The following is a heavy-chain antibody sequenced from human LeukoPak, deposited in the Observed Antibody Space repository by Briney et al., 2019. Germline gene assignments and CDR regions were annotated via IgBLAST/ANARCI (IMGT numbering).Heavy chain of an antibody. CDR1: GFTFSNYA. Sequence: PGRSLRLSCAATGFTFSNYAIHWGRQAPAKGLEWVAFISDDGSRQHYADSVKGRFTNSRDNSKNTLNLQMNSLRAEDPAGYYCVKDRTGTYTLDYWGQGTLVTVSS. CDR2: ISDDGSRQ. D-gene: IGHD3-10*01. CDR3: VKDRTGTYTLDY. V-gene: IGHV3-30-3*01. J-gene: IGHJ4*02.